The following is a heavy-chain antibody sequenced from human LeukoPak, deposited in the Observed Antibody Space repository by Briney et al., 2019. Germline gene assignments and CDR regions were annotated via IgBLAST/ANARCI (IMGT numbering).Heavy chain of an antibody. CDR1: GFTFSDYS. J-gene: IGHJ6*02. Sequence: PGGSLRLSCAASGFTFSDYSMNWVRQAPGKGLEWVSAISGSGGSTYYADSVKGRFTISRDNSKNTLYLQMNSLRAEDTAVYYCAKDCSIRYFDWFRNYYYYYGMDVWGQGTTVTVSS. CDR2: ISGSGGST. V-gene: IGHV3-23*01. CDR3: AKDCSIRYFDWFRNYYYYYGMDV. D-gene: IGHD3-9*01.